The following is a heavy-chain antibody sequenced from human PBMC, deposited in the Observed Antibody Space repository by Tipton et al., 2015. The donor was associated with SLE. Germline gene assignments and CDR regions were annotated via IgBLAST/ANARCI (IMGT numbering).Heavy chain of an antibody. Sequence: LRLSCVASGFTFSNHAMSWIRQPPGKGLEWIGEINHSGSTNYNPSLKSRVTISVDTSKNQFSLKLSSVTAADTAVYYCARAGAGYYYYYYTDVWGKGTTVTVSS. CDR1: GFTFSNHA. CDR3: ARAGAGYYYYYYTDV. V-gene: IGHV4-34*01. J-gene: IGHJ6*03. CDR2: INHSGST.